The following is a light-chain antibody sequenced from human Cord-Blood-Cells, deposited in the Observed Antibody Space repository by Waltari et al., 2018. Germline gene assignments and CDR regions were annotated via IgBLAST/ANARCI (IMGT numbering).Light chain of an antibody. J-gene: IGLJ2*01. Sequence: PEVTQSPSASASLGASVKLTCTLSSGLSSYAIAWHQQRQGKAPRFLMRLNSVGSHSKGDGIPDRFSGSSSGAERYLTISNLQSEDEADYYCQTWTTGIRVFGGGTRLTVL. CDR2: LNSVGSH. V-gene: IGLV4-69*02. CDR3: QTWTTGIRV. CDR1: SGLSSYA.